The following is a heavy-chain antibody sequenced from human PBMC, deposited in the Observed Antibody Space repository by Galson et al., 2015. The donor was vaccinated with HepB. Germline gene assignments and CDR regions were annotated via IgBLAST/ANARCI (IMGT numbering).Heavy chain of an antibody. Sequence: LSLTCAVYGGSFSGYYWNWIRQPPGKGLEWIGEINHSGSTNYNPSLKSRISISVDTSKNQFSLKLSSVTAADTAEYYCARGYCSSSSCSFFFDHWGLGTLITVSS. CDR1: GGSFSGYY. D-gene: IGHD2-2*01. CDR3: ARGYCSSSSCSFFFDH. J-gene: IGHJ4*02. CDR2: INHSGST. V-gene: IGHV4-34*01.